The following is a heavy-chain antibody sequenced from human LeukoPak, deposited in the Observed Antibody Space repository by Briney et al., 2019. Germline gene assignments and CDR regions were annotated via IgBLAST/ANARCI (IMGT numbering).Heavy chain of an antibody. J-gene: IGHJ6*03. V-gene: IGHV3-30*02. Sequence: GGSLRLSCAASGFTFSSYGMHWVRQAPGKGLEWVAFIRYDGSNKYYADSVKGRFTISRDNSKNTLYLQMNSLRAEDTAVYYCAKDVVDSSGYYYYYYYMDVWGKGTTVTVSS. CDR3: AKDVVDSSGYYYYYYYMDV. CDR2: IRYDGSNK. CDR1: GFTFSSYG. D-gene: IGHD3-22*01.